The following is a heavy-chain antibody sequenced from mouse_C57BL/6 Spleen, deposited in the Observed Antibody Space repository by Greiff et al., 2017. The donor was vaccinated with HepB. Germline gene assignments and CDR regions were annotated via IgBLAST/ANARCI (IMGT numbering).Heavy chain of an antibody. Sequence: QVQLQQSGAELVRPGTSVKVSCKASGYAFTNYLIEWVKQRPGQGLEWIGVINPGSGGTNYNEKFKGKATLTADKPSSTAYMQLSSLTSEDSAVYFCARDRDGYYLDYWGQGTTLTVSS. CDR2: INPGSGGT. CDR3: ARDRDGYYLDY. J-gene: IGHJ2*01. D-gene: IGHD2-3*01. CDR1: GYAFTNYL. V-gene: IGHV1-54*01.